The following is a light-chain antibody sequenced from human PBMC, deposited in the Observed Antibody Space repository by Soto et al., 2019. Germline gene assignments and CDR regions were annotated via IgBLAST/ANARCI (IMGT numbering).Light chain of an antibody. V-gene: IGKV3D-20*02. CDR1: QSVSSSY. CDR2: GAS. CDR3: QQRSNWIT. Sequence: EIVLTQSPGTLSLSPGERATLSCRASQSVSSSYLAWYKQKPGQAPRLLIYGASSRATGIPDRFSGSGSGTDFTLTIRSLEPEEFAVYYCQQRSNWITFGQGTRVEIK. J-gene: IGKJ5*01.